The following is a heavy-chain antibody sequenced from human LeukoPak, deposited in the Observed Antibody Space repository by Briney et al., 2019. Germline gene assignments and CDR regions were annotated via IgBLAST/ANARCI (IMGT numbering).Heavy chain of an antibody. CDR2: ISGSGGSS. CDR1: AFTFSSYA. J-gene: IGHJ3*02. D-gene: IGHD3-22*01. CDR3: AKDSPSSGYYLGAFDI. V-gene: IGHV3-23*01. Sequence: GGSLRLSCAASAFTFSSYAMSWVRQAPGKGLEWVSAISGSGGSSYYADSVKGRFTISRDNSKNTLYLQMNSLRAEDTAVYYCAKDSPSSGYYLGAFDIWGQGTMVTVSS.